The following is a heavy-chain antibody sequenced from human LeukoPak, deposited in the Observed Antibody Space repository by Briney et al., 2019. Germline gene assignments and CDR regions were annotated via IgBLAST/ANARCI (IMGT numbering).Heavy chain of an antibody. CDR2: ISDSGAAM. J-gene: IGHJ4*02. CDR1: GFTFSTYS. Sequence: GGSLRLSCAASGFTFSTYSMNWVRQAPGKGLQCVSYISDSGAAMYYADSVKGRFTISRDNAKNSLYLQMNSLRDGDTAVYYCARDSGNSFDYWGQGTLVTVSS. CDR3: ARDSGNSFDY. V-gene: IGHV3-48*02.